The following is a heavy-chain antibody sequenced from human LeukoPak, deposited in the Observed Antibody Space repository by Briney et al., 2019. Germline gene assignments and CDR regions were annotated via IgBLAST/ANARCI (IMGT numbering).Heavy chain of an antibody. CDR2: IKQDGSEK. V-gene: IGHV3-7*01. D-gene: IGHD3-16*02. CDR3: ARLSGSWGTYRFDH. Sequence: GGSLRLSCAASGFTFSTYWMSWVRQAPGKGLEGVANIKQDGSEKYYVDSVKARFTISRDNAKNSLYLQMNSLRAEDTAVYYCARLSGSWGTYRFDHWGQGTLVTVSS. CDR1: GFTFSTYW. J-gene: IGHJ4*02.